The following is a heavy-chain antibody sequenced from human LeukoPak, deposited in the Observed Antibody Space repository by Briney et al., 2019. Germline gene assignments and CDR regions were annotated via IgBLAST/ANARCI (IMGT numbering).Heavy chain of an antibody. CDR3: ARDPYDYGGPLYYFDY. CDR2: ISYDGSNK. CDR1: GFTFSSYA. D-gene: IGHD4-23*01. V-gene: IGHV3-30-3*01. J-gene: IGHJ4*02. Sequence: TGGSLRLSCAASGFTFSSYAMHWVRQAPGKGLEWVAVISYDGSNKYYADSVKGRFTISRDNSKNTLYLQMNSLRAEDTAVYYCARDPYDYGGPLYYFDYWGQGTLVTVTS.